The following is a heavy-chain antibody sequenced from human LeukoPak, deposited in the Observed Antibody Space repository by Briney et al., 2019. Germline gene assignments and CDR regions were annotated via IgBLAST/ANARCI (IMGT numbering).Heavy chain of an antibody. CDR1: GFTFDDYG. CDR3: ARMVPYSGSYFLDY. J-gene: IGHJ4*02. Sequence: GGSLRLSCAASGFTFDDYGMSWVRQAPGKGLEWVSGINWNGGSTGYADSVKGRFTTSRDNAKNSLYLQMNSLRAEDTALYYCARMVPYSGSYFLDYWGQGTLVTVSS. CDR2: INWNGGST. V-gene: IGHV3-20*04. D-gene: IGHD1-26*01.